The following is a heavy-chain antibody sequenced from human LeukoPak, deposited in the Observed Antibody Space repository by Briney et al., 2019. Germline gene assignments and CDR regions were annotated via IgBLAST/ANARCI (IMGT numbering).Heavy chain of an antibody. CDR3: AKDIGRSSGPTDY. V-gene: IGHV3-30*02. CDR2: IRYDGSNK. CDR1: GFTFSSYG. Sequence: GRSLRLSCAASGFTFSSYGMHWVRQAPGKGLEWVAFIRYDGSNKYYADSVKGRFTISRDNSKNTLYLQMNSLRAEDTAVYYCAKDIGRSSGPTDYWGQGTLVTVSS. D-gene: IGHD3-22*01. J-gene: IGHJ4*02.